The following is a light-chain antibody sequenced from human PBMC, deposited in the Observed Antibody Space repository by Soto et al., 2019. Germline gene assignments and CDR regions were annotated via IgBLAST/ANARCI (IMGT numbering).Light chain of an antibody. CDR3: QQYDNWHSWT. CDR1: HSLSSN. J-gene: IGKJ1*01. V-gene: IGKV3-15*01. CDR2: GAS. Sequence: EIVMAQTPAPLSVSPCARATLSCRASHSLSSNLAWYQHSPGQPPRLLIYGASTRATGIPARFSGYGSGTDFTLTISSLQSEDFAVYYCQQYDNWHSWTFGQGTKLEIK.